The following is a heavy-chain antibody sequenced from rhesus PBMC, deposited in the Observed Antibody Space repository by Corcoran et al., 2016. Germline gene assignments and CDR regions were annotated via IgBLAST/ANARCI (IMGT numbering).Heavy chain of an antibody. J-gene: IGHJ4*01. V-gene: IGHV4-106*01. CDR3: ARGEYSNYFDY. CDR1: GGSISDDYY. D-gene: IGHD4-23*01. Sequence: QVQLQESGPGLVKPSETLSLTCAVSGGSISDDYYWSWIRQPPGKGLEWIWYIYGSGGGTNYNPSLKNRVTISIDTSKNQFSLKLSSVTAADTAVYYCARGEYSNYFDYWGQGVLVTVSS. CDR2: IYGSGGGT.